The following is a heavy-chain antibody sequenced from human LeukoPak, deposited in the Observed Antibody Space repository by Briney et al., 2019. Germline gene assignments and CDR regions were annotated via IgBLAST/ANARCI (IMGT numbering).Heavy chain of an antibody. CDR2: IHYSGST. V-gene: IGHV4-59*01. CDR1: GGSINSYY. Sequence: SETLSLTCTVSGGSINSYYWSWIRQPPGRGLEWIGSIHYSGSTSYNPSLRSRVTISVDKSKNQFFLKLSSVTATDTAVYYCARGHYDFWSGYYDYWGQGTLVTVSS. D-gene: IGHD3-3*01. J-gene: IGHJ4*02. CDR3: ARGHYDFWSGYYDY.